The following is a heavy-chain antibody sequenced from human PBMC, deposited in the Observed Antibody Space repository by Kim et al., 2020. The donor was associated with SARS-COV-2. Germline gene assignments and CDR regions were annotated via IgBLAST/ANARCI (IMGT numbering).Heavy chain of an antibody. CDR2: ISPYGANM. V-gene: IGHV3-23*01. D-gene: IGHD3-16*01. CDR3: TKDRGSTSWYEFES. CDR1: GFSISSFA. J-gene: IGHJ4*02. Sequence: GGSLRLSCAASGFSISSFAMNWVRQSPGKGLEWVSIISPYGANMFYADSVKGRFSLYRDTSKNTVYLHMTNLRPDDTARYYCTKDRGSTSWYEFESWGQGTLVVVS.